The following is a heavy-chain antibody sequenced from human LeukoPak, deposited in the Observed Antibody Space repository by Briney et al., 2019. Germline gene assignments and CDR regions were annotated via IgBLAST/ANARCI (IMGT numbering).Heavy chain of an antibody. D-gene: IGHD3-22*01. Sequence: PGGSLRLSCAASGFTFDNYAMHWVRPAPGKGLEWVSGISWNGGSTGYADSVKGRFTISRDNGKNSLYLQMNSLRAEDTALYYCARDVNYDSSGFFDYWGQGILVTVSS. CDR3: ARDVNYDSSGFFDY. J-gene: IGHJ4*02. CDR2: ISWNGGST. CDR1: GFTFDNYA. V-gene: IGHV3-9*01.